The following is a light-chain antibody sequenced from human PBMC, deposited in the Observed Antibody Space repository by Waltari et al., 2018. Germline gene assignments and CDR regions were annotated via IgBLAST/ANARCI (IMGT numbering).Light chain of an antibody. CDR3: MQALQPPWT. V-gene: IGKV2-28*01. J-gene: IGKJ1*01. Sequence: DIVVTQFPLSLPVTPGAAASIPCRSTQRLLNSNGYNYLDWYLQKPGQGPKLLMYLGSNRASGVPDRFSGSGSGTNFTKISRVEAEDVGVYYCMQALQPPWTYGQGTKVEI. CDR2: LGS. CDR1: QRLLNSNGYNY.